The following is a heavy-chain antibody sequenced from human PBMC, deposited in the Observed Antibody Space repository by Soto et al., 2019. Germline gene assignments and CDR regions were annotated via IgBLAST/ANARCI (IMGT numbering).Heavy chain of an antibody. CDR2: IYYSGST. V-gene: IGHV4-39*01. CDR1: GGSISSSSYY. J-gene: IGHJ6*02. CDR3: ARQDYDFWYYYYGMDV. Sequence: SETLSLTCTVSGGSISSSSYYWGWIRQPPGKGLEWIGSIYYSGSTYYNPSLKSRVTISVDTSKNQFSLKLSSVTAADTAVYYCARQDYDFWYYYYGMDVWGQGXTVTVYS. D-gene: IGHD3-3*01.